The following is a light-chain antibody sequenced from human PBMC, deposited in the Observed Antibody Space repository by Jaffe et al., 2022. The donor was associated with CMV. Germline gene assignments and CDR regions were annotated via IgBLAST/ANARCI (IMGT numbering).Light chain of an antibody. V-gene: IGLV1-44*01. Sequence: QSVLTQPPSASGIPGQTVTISCSGSNSNVGSHSVNWYQHLPGTAPKLVLYGRNERPSRIPDRFSGSKAGTSASLAVSGLQSDDEADYYCAAWDDSLNVYVFGPGTKVTVL. CDR2: GRN. CDR3: AAWDDSLNVYV. J-gene: IGLJ1*01. CDR1: NSNVGSHS.